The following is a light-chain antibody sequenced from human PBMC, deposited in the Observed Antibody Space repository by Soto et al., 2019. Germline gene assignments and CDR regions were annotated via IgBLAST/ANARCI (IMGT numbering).Light chain of an antibody. J-gene: IGLJ3*02. CDR1: SSDVGSYNL. Sequence: QSALTQPASVSGSPGQSITISCTGTSSDVGSYNLVSWYQQYPDKAPKLILSEGTQRPSGVSDRFSGSKSGNTASLTISGLQAEDEADYYCCSYAGSSTWVFGGGTKVTVL. CDR3: CSYAGSSTWV. V-gene: IGLV2-23*01. CDR2: EGT.